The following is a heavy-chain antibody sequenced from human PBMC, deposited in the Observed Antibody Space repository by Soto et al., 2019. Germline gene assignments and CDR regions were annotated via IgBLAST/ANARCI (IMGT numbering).Heavy chain of an antibody. CDR2: IYSSGST. J-gene: IGHJ6*02. Sequence: QVQLQESGPGLVKPSETLSLTCTVSGGSVSSDTHYWSWIRQPPGKRLEWLGFIYSSGSTNYNRSLKSRVTMTVDTSKNQFSLKLRSVIVADTAVYHCARFVRSCSGTTCYTRADVWGQGTTVTVSS. CDR3: ARFVRSCSGTTCYTRADV. D-gene: IGHD2-2*02. CDR1: GGSVSSDTHY. V-gene: IGHV4-61*01.